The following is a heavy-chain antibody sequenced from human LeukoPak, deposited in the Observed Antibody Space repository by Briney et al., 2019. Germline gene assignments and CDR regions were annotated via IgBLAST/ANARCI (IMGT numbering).Heavy chain of an antibody. CDR1: GFTFSSYS. J-gene: IGHJ4*02. Sequence: KPGGSLRLSCTASGFTFSSYSMNWVRQAPGTGLEWVSSISSSSSYIYYADSVKGRFTISRDNAKNSLYLQMNSLRAEDTAVYYCAKRTSGNSGYDFWGQGTLVTVSS. CDR3: AKRTSGNSGYDF. CDR2: ISSSSSYI. V-gene: IGHV3-21*04. D-gene: IGHD3-22*01.